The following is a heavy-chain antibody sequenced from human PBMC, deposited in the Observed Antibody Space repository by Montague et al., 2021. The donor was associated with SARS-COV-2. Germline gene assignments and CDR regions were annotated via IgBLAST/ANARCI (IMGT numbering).Heavy chain of an antibody. CDR2: IYYSGMS. V-gene: IGHV4-31*03. J-gene: IGHJ4*02. CDR3: VRGPGVGEVSLMVDS. D-gene: IGHD3-16*02. CDR1: SGSISSGGYH. Sequence: TLSLTCTVSSGSISSGGYHWICIRPVPGKALEGIGYIYYSGMSLYTASLKSRVTLAMDTSKSQLCLRLTSVTAAATAVYYCVRGPGVGEVSLMVDSWGQGTLVTVSS.